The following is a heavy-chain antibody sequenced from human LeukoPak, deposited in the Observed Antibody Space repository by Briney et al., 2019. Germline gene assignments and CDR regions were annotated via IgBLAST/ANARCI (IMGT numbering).Heavy chain of an antibody. J-gene: IGHJ5*02. Sequence: GGSLRLSCAASGFTFSSYAMSWVRQGPGKGLEWVSAISGSGGSTYYADSVKGRFTISRDNSKNTLYLQMNSLRAEDTAVYYCAKPPRYAAVPYNWFDPWGQGTLVTVSS. CDR2: ISGSGGST. V-gene: IGHV3-23*01. D-gene: IGHD2-15*01. CDR1: GFTFSSYA. CDR3: AKPPRYAAVPYNWFDP.